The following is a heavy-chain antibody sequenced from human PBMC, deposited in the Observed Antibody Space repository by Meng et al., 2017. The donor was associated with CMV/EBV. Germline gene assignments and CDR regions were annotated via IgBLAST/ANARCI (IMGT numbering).Heavy chain of an antibody. CDR3: AREDYGYYGMDV. CDR2: INSDRSST. J-gene: IGHJ6*02. V-gene: IGHV3-74*01. CDR1: GFTFSSYW. Sequence: GESLKISCAASGFTFSSYWMHWVRQAPGKGLVWVSRINSDRSSTSYADSVKGRFTISRDNAKNTLYLQMNSLRAEDTAVYYCAREDYGYYGMDVWGQGTTVTVSS.